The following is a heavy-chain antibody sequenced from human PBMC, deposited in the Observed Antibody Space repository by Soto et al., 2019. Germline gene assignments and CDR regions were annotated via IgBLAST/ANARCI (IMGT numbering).Heavy chain of an antibody. J-gene: IGHJ6*02. V-gene: IGHV1-24*01. CDR3: ATNHPYCSGGSCYSSSFFDGMDV. CDR2: FDPEDGET. Sequence: ASVKVSCKVSGYTLTELSMHWVRQAPGKGLEWMGGFDPEDGETIYAQKFQGRVTMTEDTSTDTAYMELSSLRSEDTAVYYCATNHPYCSGGSCYSSSFFDGMDVWGQGNTVTVSS. D-gene: IGHD2-15*01. CDR1: GYTLTELS.